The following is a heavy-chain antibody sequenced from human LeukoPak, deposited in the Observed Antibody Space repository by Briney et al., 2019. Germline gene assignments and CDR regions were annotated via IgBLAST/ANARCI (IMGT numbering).Heavy chain of an antibody. Sequence: SETLSLTCTVSGGSISSYYWSWIRQPPGKGLEWIGYIYYSGSTNYNPSLKSRVTISVDTSKNQFSLKRSSVTAADTAVYYCARDSRAALDYWGQGTLVTVSS. V-gene: IGHV4-59*01. CDR3: ARDSRAALDY. CDR2: IYYSGST. CDR1: GGSISSYY. J-gene: IGHJ4*02. D-gene: IGHD6-13*01.